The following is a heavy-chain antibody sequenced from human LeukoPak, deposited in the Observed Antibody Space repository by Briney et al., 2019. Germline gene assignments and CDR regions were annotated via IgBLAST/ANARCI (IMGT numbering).Heavy chain of an antibody. Sequence: PSETLSLTSSVSNGSITREFWNWVRQPPGKGLEWIGYVHHSGVTNYNPSFNSRVTMSVDTSKNQFSLKMGSVTDADTAVYYCVKGLVLIAINPQRFGPWGQGTLVIVSS. CDR3: VKGLVLIAINPQRFGP. D-gene: IGHD2-21*01. CDR2: VHHSGVT. CDR1: NGSITREF. J-gene: IGHJ5*02. V-gene: IGHV4-59*03.